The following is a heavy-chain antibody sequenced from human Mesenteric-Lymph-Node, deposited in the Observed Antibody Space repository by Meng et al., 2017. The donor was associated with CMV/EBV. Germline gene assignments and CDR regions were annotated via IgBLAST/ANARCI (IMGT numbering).Heavy chain of an antibody. Sequence: TVSGGDSSSEGEYWSGSRQHTGKGLEWSGDIEDSASTYHNPSRMRRLTISGDTSKNQCSLKMSSVTAADTAVYYCARDLEGDGAIDYGGQGARVTVSS. CDR3: ARDLEGDGAIDY. V-gene: IGHV4-31*03. CDR1: GGDSSSEGEY. D-gene: IGHD4/OR15-4a*01. CDR2: IEDSAST. J-gene: IGHJ4*02.